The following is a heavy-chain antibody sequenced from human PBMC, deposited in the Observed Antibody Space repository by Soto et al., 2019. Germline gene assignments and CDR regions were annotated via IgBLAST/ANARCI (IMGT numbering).Heavy chain of an antibody. D-gene: IGHD6-6*01. J-gene: IGHJ4*02. CDR3: AILSN. Sequence: GGSLRLSCAASGFTVSSNYMNWVRQPPGKGLEWLSIIYSDGTTNYADSVKGRFTISRDNFKNTLYLQLNNLRAEDTAVYYCAILSNWGQGTLVTVSS. V-gene: IGHV3-53*01. CDR1: GFTVSSNY. CDR2: IYSDGTT.